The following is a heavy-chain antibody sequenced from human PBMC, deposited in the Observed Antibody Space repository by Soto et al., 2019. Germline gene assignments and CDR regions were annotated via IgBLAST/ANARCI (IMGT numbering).Heavy chain of an antibody. CDR2: LNGSGGST. V-gene: IGHV3-23*01. CDR3: ARGFSAGKGSPPDY. J-gene: IGHJ4*02. CDR1: GFTFSNYA. Sequence: GESLKISCAASGFTFSNYAMTWVRQAPGKGLEWVSGLNGSGGSTSSAVSVKGRFAISRDDSKNTLYLQMNSLRDGDTAVYYCARGFSAGKGSPPDYWGQGTLVTVSS. D-gene: IGHD3-10*01.